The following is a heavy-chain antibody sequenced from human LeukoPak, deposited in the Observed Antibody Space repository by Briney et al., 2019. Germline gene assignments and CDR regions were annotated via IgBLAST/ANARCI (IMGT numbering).Heavy chain of an antibody. CDR3: ARVKFTMVRGVIVPSPNWFDP. Sequence: SETLSLTCTVSGGSVSSGIYYWSWIRQSPGKGLEWIGYIDYSGSTNYNPSLKSRVTISVDTSKNQFSLKLSSVTAADTAVYYCARVKFTMVRGVIVPSPNWFDPWGQGTLVTVSS. J-gene: IGHJ5*02. D-gene: IGHD3-10*01. CDR2: IDYSGST. CDR1: GGSVSSGIYY. V-gene: IGHV4-61*01.